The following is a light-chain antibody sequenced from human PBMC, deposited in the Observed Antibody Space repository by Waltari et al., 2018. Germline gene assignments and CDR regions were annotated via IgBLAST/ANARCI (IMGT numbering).Light chain of an antibody. J-gene: IGLJ2*01. V-gene: IGLV1-40*01. CDR1: SSNIGAGHD. CDR3: QSYVSTHVI. CDR2: SNS. Sequence: QSVLTQPASMSGAPGQRVTISCTGSSSNIGAGHDVHWYQCLPGAAPRLLIYSNSHRPSGVPGRCSGSRSGSSASLVITGLQTEDEATYYCQSYVSTHVIFGGGTLLTVL.